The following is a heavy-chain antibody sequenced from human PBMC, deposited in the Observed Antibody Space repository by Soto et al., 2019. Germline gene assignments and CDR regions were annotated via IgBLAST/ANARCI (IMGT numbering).Heavy chain of an antibody. V-gene: IGHV1-69*01. J-gene: IGHJ3*01. CDR3: ARGMFIALEALDRDAFEV. CDR1: GSTFSSRN. CDR2: IIPMFGTA. Sequence: QEQLVQSGAEVKKPGSSVKVSCKASGSTFSSRNINWVRQAPGQGLEWMGGIIPMFGTADYAQKFRDRVTLAADESTRTASMELRALRSDDTAVYYCARGMFIALEALDRDAFEVWGQGTMVTVSS. D-gene: IGHD3-16*01.